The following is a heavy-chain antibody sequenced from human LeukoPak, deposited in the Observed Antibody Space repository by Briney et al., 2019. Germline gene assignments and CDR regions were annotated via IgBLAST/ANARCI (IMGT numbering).Heavy chain of an antibody. CDR1: GYTFTSYG. CDR3: ARASVSNYHYYYGMDV. Sequence: GASVKVSCKASGYTFTSYGISWVRQAPGQGLEWMGWISTYNDNTNYAQKLQGRVTMTTDTSTSTAYMELRSLRSDDTAVYYCARASVSNYHYYYGMDVWGQGTTVTVSS. D-gene: IGHD2-8*01. J-gene: IGHJ6*02. CDR2: ISTYNDNT. V-gene: IGHV1-18*01.